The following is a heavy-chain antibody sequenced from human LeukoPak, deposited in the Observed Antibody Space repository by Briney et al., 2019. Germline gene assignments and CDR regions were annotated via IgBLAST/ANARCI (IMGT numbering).Heavy chain of an antibody. Sequence: PGGSLRLSCATSGFTFSSCGMHWVRQAPGKGLEWVAFIHYDGSNKYYADSVKGRFTISRDSSKNTLYLQMNSLRAEDTALYYCAKDQGGSYSPFDYWGQGTLVTVSS. V-gene: IGHV3-30*02. CDR3: AKDQGGSYSPFDY. J-gene: IGHJ4*02. D-gene: IGHD1-26*01. CDR2: IHYDGSNK. CDR1: GFTFSSCG.